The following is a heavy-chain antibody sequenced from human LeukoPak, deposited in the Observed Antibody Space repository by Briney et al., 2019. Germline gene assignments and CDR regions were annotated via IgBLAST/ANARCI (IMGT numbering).Heavy chain of an antibody. J-gene: IGHJ5*02. CDR2: IYPGDSDT. V-gene: IGHV5-51*01. CDR3: ARDARGYSYGYPGNLFDP. Sequence: GESLKISCRGSGYSFNSYWSGWVRQMPGKGLEWMGIIYPGDSDTRCSPSFQGQVTISADKSISTAYLQWSSLKASDTAMYYCARDARGYSYGYPGNLFDPWGQGTLVTVSS. D-gene: IGHD5-18*01. CDR1: GYSFNSYW.